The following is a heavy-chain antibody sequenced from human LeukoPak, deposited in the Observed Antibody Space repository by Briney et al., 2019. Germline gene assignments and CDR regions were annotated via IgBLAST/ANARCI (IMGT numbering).Heavy chain of an antibody. D-gene: IGHD1-26*01. CDR1: GFTFSSYA. CDR2: ISGSGGST. Sequence: GGSLRLSCAASGFTFSSYAMSWVRQAPGKGLEWVSAISGSGGSTYYADSVKGGFTISRDNSKNTLYLQMNSLRDEDTAVYYCAKAGGTYYYYFDYWGRGTLVTVSS. CDR3: AKAGGTYYYYFDY. V-gene: IGHV3-23*01. J-gene: IGHJ4*02.